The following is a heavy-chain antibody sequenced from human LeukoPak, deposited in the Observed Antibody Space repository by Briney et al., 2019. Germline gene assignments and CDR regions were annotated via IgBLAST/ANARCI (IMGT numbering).Heavy chain of an antibody. J-gene: IGHJ6*02. V-gene: IGHV1-18*01. CDR1: GYTFTSYG. D-gene: IGHD3-10*01. Sequence: ASVKVSCKASGYTFTSYGISWVRQAPGQGLEWMGWISAYNGNTNYAQKLQGRVTMTTDTSTSTAYMELRSLRSDDTAVYYCARYWFGEFYYYGMDVWGQGTTVTVSS. CDR2: ISAYNGNT. CDR3: ARYWFGEFYYYGMDV.